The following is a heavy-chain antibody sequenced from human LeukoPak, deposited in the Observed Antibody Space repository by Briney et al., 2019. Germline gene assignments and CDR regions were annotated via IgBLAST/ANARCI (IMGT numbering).Heavy chain of an antibody. CDR1: GYTLTELS. J-gene: IGHJ5*02. Sequence: ASVKVSCKVSGYTLTELSMHWVRQAPGKGLGWTGGFDPEDGETIYAQKFQGRVTMTEDTSTDTAYMELSGLRSEDTAVYYCATGVLVAATHFDPWGQGTLVTVSS. V-gene: IGHV1-24*01. D-gene: IGHD2-15*01. CDR2: FDPEDGET. CDR3: ATGVLVAATHFDP.